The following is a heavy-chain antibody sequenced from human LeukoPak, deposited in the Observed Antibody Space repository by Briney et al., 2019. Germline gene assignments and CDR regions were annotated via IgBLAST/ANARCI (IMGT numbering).Heavy chain of an antibody. D-gene: IGHD2-2*01. V-gene: IGHV1-69*05. CDR1: GGTFSSYA. CDR3: ARSGCSSTSCYGGGTDY. J-gene: IGHJ4*02. Sequence: ASVKVSCKASGGTFSSYAISWVRQAPGQGLEWMGGIIPIFGTANYAQKFQGRVTITTDESTSTAYMELSSLRSEDTAVYYCARSGCSSTSCYGGGTDYWGQGTLVTVSP. CDR2: IIPIFGTA.